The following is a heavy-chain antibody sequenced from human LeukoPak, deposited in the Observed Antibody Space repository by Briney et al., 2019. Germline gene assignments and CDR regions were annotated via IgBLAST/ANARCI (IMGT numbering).Heavy chain of an antibody. CDR3: ARTVRFLEWLIPGYYYYYMDV. J-gene: IGHJ6*03. CDR2: IIPIFGTA. Sequence: SVKVSCKASGGTFSSYAISWVRQASGQGLEWMGGIIPIFGTANYAQKFQGRVTITTDESTSTAYMELSSLRSEDTAVYYCARTVRFLEWLIPGYYYYYMDVWGKGTTVTVSS. D-gene: IGHD3-3*01. CDR1: GGTFSSYA. V-gene: IGHV1-69*05.